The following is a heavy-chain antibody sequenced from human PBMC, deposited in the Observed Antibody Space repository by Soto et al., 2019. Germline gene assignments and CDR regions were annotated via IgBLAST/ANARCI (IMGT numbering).Heavy chain of an antibody. CDR3: ANKEGYMSGGNYFYGMDV. D-gene: IGHD3-10*01. Sequence: QVELVQSGGGVVQPEGSLTLSCEASGFSLSRYDMHWVRRAPGKGLEWVAVITYDGGSRFYAGSVKGRFTVSRDNSKNTLYLQLSHLREDDTAVYYCANKEGYMSGGNYFYGMDVWGQGTTVTVSS. J-gene: IGHJ6*02. CDR1: GFSLSRYD. CDR2: ITYDGGSR. V-gene: IGHV3-30*18.